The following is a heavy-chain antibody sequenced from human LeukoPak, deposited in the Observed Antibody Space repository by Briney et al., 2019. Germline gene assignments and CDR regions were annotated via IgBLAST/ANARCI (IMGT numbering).Heavy chain of an antibody. J-gene: IGHJ4*02. CDR3: AKTSGWYIYSDY. Sequence: GGSLRLSCAASGFTFKKYWMNWVRQVPGKGLEWVSAISGSGGSTYYADSVKGRFTISRDNSKNTLYLQMNSLRAEDTAVYYCAKTSGWYIYSDYWGQGTLVTVSS. CDR1: GFTFKKYW. CDR2: ISGSGGST. V-gene: IGHV3-23*01. D-gene: IGHD6-19*01.